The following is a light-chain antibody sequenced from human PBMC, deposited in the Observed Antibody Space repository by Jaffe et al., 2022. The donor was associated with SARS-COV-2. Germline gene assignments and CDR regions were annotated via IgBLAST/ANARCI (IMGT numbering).Light chain of an antibody. Sequence: DIQMTQSPSSLSASVGDRVTITCQASQDISNYLNWYQQKPGQAPKLLIYDASNLETGVPSRFSGSGSGADFTLTISDLQPEDIAIYYCQQWDSLPRTFGQGTRLDIK. CDR2: DAS. V-gene: IGKV1-33*01. J-gene: IGKJ5*01. CDR1: QDISNY. CDR3: QQWDSLPRT.